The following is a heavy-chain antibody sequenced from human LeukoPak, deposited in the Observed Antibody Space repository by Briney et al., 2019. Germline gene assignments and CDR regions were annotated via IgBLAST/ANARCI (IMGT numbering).Heavy chain of an antibody. CDR2: ISWNSGSI. CDR1: GFTFSDYY. V-gene: IGHV3-9*01. J-gene: IGHJ4*02. Sequence: GGSLRLSCAASGFTFSDYYMSWIRQAPGKGLEWVSGISWNSGSIGYADSVKGRFTISRDNAKNSLYLQMNSLRAEDTALYYCAKGNSYYYDSSGYYPYWGQGTLVTVSS. CDR3: AKGNSYYYDSSGYYPY. D-gene: IGHD3-22*01.